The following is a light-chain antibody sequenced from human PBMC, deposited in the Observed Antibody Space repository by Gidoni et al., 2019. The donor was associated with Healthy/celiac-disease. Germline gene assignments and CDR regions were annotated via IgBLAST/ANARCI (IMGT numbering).Light chain of an antibody. J-gene: IGKJ4*01. CDR1: QSVIGN. CDR3: QQYNNWP. Sequence: IVMTQSPATLSVSPRERATLSCRASQSVIGNLAWYQQKPGQTPRLLIYGASARATGIPARFSGSGSGTEFTLTISSLQSEDFAVYYCQQYNNWPFGGGTKVEIK. V-gene: IGKV3-15*01. CDR2: GAS.